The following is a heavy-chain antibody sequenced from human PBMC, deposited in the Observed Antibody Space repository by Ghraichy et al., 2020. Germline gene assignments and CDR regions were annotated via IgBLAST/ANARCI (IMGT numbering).Heavy chain of an antibody. V-gene: IGHV3-48*01. CDR2: ISHTGSPI. CDR3: AAHQGGVFRFLEWLPSLDY. D-gene: IGHD3-3*01. Sequence: GGSLRLSCAASGFTFSSYTINWVRQAPGKGLEWVSYISHTGSPIYYAGSVKGRFTISRDDSKNTLYLQMNSLRAEDTAVYYCAAHQGGVFRFLEWLPSLDYWGQGTLVTVSS. CDR1: GFTFSSYT. J-gene: IGHJ4*01.